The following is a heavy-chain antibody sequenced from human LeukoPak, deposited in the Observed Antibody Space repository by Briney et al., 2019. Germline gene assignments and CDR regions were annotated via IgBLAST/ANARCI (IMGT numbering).Heavy chain of an antibody. CDR2: ISGSGGST. Sequence: GGSLSPSCAASGFTFSSYAMSWVPQAPGKGLEWVSTISGSGGSTYYGDSVKGRFTISRDKSKNTLYLQMNSLSAEDTAVYHCAKAWRSGSYSSYFDYWGRGTLDIVSS. V-gene: IGHV3-23*01. D-gene: IGHD1-26*01. CDR1: GFTFSSYA. J-gene: IGHJ4*02. CDR3: AKAWRSGSYSSYFDY.